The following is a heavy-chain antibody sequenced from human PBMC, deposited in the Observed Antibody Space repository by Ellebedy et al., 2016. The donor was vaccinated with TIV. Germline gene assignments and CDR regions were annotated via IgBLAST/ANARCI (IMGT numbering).Heavy chain of an antibody. CDR2: MNPNSGNT. Sequence: AASVKVSCKASGYTFTTYDINWVRQAAGQGLEWMGWMNPNSGNTGYAQKFQGRVTMTEDTSTDTAYMELSSLRSEDTAVYYCATALRLLLGYYGMDVWGQGTTVTVSS. CDR3: ATALRLLLGYYGMDV. V-gene: IGHV1-8*01. D-gene: IGHD5-12*01. J-gene: IGHJ6*02. CDR1: GYTFTTYD.